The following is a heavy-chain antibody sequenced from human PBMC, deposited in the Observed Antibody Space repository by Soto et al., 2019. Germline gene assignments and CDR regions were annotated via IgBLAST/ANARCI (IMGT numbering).Heavy chain of an antibody. CDR1: GFIFGDAW. D-gene: IGHD1-26*01. CDR3: VAGSPFEY. CDR2: VKRKSDGETT. V-gene: IGHV3-15*05. J-gene: IGHJ4*02. Sequence: GGSLRLSCAVSGFIFGDAWLSWVRQAPGKGLEWVGRVKRKSDGETTDYAAPVTGRFTISRDDSKPTVYLQMNSLKIEDTGIYYCVAGSPFEYWGQGTLVTVSS.